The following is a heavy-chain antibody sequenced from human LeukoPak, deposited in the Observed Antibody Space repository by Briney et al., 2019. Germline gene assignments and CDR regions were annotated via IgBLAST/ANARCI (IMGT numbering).Heavy chain of an antibody. Sequence: SETLSLTCTVSGGSISSSSYYWGWLRQPPGKGLEWIGSIYYSGSTYYNPSLKSRVTISVDTSKNQFSLKLSSVTAADTAVYYCATLNDYYDSSGYPRFGPWGQGTLVTVSS. CDR3: ATLNDYYDSSGYPRFGP. D-gene: IGHD3-22*01. J-gene: IGHJ5*02. V-gene: IGHV4-39*01. CDR2: IYYSGST. CDR1: GGSISSSSYY.